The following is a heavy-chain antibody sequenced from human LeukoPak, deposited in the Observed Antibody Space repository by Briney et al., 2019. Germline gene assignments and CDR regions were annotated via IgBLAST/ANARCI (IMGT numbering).Heavy chain of an antibody. J-gene: IGHJ4*02. V-gene: IGHV3-23*01. D-gene: IGHD6-13*01. Sequence: GGSLRLSCAASGFIFSNYAMSWVRQAPGKGLEWVSVVSASGGSTDHADSVKGRFTMSRDNSRNTLYLQMNSLRAEDTAVYYCAPDLRGSAWSLDYWGQGTLVTVSS. CDR2: VSASGGST. CDR1: GFIFSNYA. CDR3: APDLRGSAWSLDY.